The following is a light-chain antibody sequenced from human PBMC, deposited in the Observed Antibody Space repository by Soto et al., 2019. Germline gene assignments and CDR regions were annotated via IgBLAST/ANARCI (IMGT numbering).Light chain of an antibody. V-gene: IGKV1-27*01. Sequence: IQMTPSPSSLAASVGCRGSITCLASQGISNYLAWYQQKPGKVPKLLIYAASTLQSGVPSRFSRSGSGTDFTLTISSLQPDDVATYYCQKYNSAPLTSGQGTRLEIK. CDR1: QGISNY. CDR3: QKYNSAPLT. CDR2: AAS. J-gene: IGKJ5*01.